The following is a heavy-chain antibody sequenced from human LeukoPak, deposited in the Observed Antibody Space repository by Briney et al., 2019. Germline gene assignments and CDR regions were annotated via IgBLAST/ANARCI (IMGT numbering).Heavy chain of an antibody. CDR2: ISAYNGNT. Sequence: ASVKVSCKASGYTFTSYYMHWVRQAPGQGLEWIGWISAYNGNTNYAQKLQGRVTMTTDTSTSTAHMELRSLRSDDTAVYYCARDEYYGSGSYYGDFDYWGQGTLVTVSS. CDR3: ARDEYYGSGSYYGDFDY. CDR1: GYTFTSYY. D-gene: IGHD3-10*01. J-gene: IGHJ4*02. V-gene: IGHV1-18*04.